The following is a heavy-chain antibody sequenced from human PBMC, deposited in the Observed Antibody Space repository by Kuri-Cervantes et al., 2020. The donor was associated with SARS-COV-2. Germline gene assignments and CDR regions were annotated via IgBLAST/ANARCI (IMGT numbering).Heavy chain of an antibody. CDR1: GFSLTNYA. J-gene: IGHJ6*03. Sequence: GESLKISCGASGFSLTNYAIHWVRQAPGKGLEWVSVIWYDGKNEYYAGSVKGRFNISRDTSKNTVSLHMNSPRAEDTAMYYCATGAANSYMDVWGRGTTVTVSS. D-gene: IGHD3-10*01. CDR2: IWYDGKNE. CDR3: ATGAANSYMDV. V-gene: IGHV3-33*08.